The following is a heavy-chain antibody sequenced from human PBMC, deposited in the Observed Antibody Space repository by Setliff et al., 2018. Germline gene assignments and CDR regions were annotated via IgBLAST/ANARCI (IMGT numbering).Heavy chain of an antibody. CDR3: ARLPNYVWGSPVDY. J-gene: IGHJ4*02. V-gene: IGHV4-39*01. Sequence: SETLSLTCTVSGASITNINYYWGLIRQPPGKGLGWIGSIFYSGRTFYNPSLKSRVTISVDTSKNQFSLTLSSVTAADTAVYYCARLPNYVWGSPVDYWGQGTLVTVS. CDR1: GASITNINYY. CDR2: IFYSGRT. D-gene: IGHD3-16*01.